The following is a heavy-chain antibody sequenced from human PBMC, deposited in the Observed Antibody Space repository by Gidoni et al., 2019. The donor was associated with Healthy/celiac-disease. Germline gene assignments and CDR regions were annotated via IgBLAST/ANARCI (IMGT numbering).Heavy chain of an antibody. J-gene: IGHJ4*02. D-gene: IGHD5-18*01. CDR2: ISGSGGST. CDR1: GFSFSSYA. CDR3: AKDEIQLWFYFDY. V-gene: IGHV3-23*01. Sequence: EVQPLETGGGVVQSGGSLRLSCAAAGFSFSSYAMSWVREAPGKGLEWVSAISGSGGSTYYADSVKGRFTISRDNSKNTLYLQMNSLRAEDTAVYYCAKDEIQLWFYFDYWGQGTLVTVSS.